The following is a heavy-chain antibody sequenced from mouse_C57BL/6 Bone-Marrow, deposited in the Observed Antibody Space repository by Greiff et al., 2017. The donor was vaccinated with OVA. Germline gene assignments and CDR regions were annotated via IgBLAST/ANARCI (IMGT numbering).Heavy chain of an antibody. J-gene: IGHJ3*01. CDR1: GFTFSSYG. Sequence: EVKLMESGGDLVKPGGSLKLSCAASGFTFSSYGMSWVRQTPDKRLAWVATISSGGSYTYYPDSVKGRFTISRDNAKNTLYLQRSSLKSEDTAMYYCARHDGYYVFAYWGQGTLVTVSA. V-gene: IGHV5-6*01. CDR2: ISSGGSYT. CDR3: ARHDGYYVFAY. D-gene: IGHD2-3*01.